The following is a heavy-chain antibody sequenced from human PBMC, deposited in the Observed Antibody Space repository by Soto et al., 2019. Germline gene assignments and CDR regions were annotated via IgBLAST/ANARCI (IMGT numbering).Heavy chain of an antibody. D-gene: IGHD4-4*01. CDR3: PRDPPLLDYSGGLDV. CDR1: RVCVCTNY. V-gene: IGHV3-66*01. J-gene: IGHJ6*04. Sequence: AWSMGLCSVSCRVCVCTNYMALVRQAPGKGLEWVSVIYPGGGTYYADSLRGRFTSSIDSTRNTVYLQMNSLRGEDSGVYYCPRDPPLLDYSGGLDVWGKGTTVIVSS. CDR2: IYPGGGT.